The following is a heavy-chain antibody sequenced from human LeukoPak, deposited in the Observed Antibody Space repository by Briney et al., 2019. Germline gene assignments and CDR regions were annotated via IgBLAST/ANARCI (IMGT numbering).Heavy chain of an antibody. CDR2: ISYDGSNK. CDR1: GFTFSSYG. D-gene: IGHD2-2*01. CDR3: ATPGGYQLLSWFDP. V-gene: IGHV3-30*03. J-gene: IGHJ5*02. Sequence: GGSLRLSCAASGFTFSSYGMHWVRQAPGKGLEWVAVISYDGSNKYYADSVKGRFTISRDNSKNTLYLQMNSLRAEDTAVYYCATPGGYQLLSWFDPWGQGTLVTVSS.